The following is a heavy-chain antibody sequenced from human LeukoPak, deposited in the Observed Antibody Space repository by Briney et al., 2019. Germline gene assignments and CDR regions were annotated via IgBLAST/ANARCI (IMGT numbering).Heavy chain of an antibody. CDR3: TTSPSYSYGTDDAFDI. CDR1: GFIFSNAW. CDR2: IKSKTDGGTT. V-gene: IGHV3-15*01. D-gene: IGHD5-18*01. Sequence: GGSLRLSCAASGFIFSNAWMSWVRQAPGKGLEWVGRIKSKTDGGTTDYAAPVKGRFTISRDDSKNTLYLQMNSLKTEDTAVYYCTTSPSYSYGTDDAFDIWGQGTMVTVSS. J-gene: IGHJ3*02.